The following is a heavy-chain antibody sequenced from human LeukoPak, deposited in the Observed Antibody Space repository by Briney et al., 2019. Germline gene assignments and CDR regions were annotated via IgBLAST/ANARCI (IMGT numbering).Heavy chain of an antibody. CDR3: AIWPRPYYDFWSGYDVFDY. Sequence: ASVTVSFTASGGTFSSYAISWVRQAPGQGLEWMGGIIPIFGTANYAQKFQGRVTITADESTSTAYMELSSLRSEDTAVYYCAIWPRPYYDFWSGYDVFDYWGQGTLVTVSS. CDR1: GGTFSSYA. V-gene: IGHV1-69*13. J-gene: IGHJ4*02. D-gene: IGHD3-3*01. CDR2: IIPIFGTA.